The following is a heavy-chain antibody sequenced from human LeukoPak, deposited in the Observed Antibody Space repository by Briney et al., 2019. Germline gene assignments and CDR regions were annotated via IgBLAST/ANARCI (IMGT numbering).Heavy chain of an antibody. V-gene: IGHV3-11*04. CDR2: ISSSGSTI. Sequence: PGGSLRLSCAASGFTFSDYYMSWIRQAPGKGLEWVSYISSSGSTIYYADSVKGRFTISRDNAKNSLYLQMNSLRAEDTAVYYCARTRSSPLAYYMDVWGKGTTVTVSS. CDR3: ARTRSSPLAYYMDV. D-gene: IGHD6-6*01. CDR1: GFTFSDYY. J-gene: IGHJ6*03.